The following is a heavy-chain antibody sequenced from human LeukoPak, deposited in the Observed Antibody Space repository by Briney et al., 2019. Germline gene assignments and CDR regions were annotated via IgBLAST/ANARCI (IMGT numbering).Heavy chain of an antibody. CDR3: AREGGDSWSQNYYYYYYMDV. Sequence: SETLSLPCTVSGGSISRYYWSWIRQPPGKGLEWIGYIYYSGSTNYNPSLKSRVTISVDTSKNQFSLKLSSVTAADTAVYYCAREGGDSWSQNYYYYYYMDVWGKGTTVTVSS. CDR1: GGSISRYY. CDR2: IYYSGST. V-gene: IGHV4-59*01. J-gene: IGHJ6*03. D-gene: IGHD3-10*01.